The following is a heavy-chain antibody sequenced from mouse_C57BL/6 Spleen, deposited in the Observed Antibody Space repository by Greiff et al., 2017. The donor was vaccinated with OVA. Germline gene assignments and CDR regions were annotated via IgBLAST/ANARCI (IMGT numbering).Heavy chain of an antibody. CDR3: ARSKRSDYFDY. CDR1: GYTFTSYW. V-gene: IGHV1-61*01. Sequence: VQLQQPGAELVRPGSSVKLSCKASGYTFTSYWMDWVKQRPGQGLEWIGNIYPSDSETHYNQKFKDKATLTVDKSSSTAYMQLSSLTSEDSAVDYCARSKRSDYFDYWGQGTTLTVSS. D-gene: IGHD1-1*01. CDR2: IYPSDSET. J-gene: IGHJ2*01.